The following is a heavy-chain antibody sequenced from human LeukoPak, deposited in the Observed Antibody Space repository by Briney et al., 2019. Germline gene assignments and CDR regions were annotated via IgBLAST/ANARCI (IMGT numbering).Heavy chain of an antibody. CDR3: ARDAQWELRALDV. D-gene: IGHD4-23*01. CDR2: IIPIFDRP. V-gene: IGHV1-69*04. J-gene: IGHJ3*01. CDR1: GGRFKSNG. Sequence: VASVKVSCKTIGGRFKSNGVSWVRQAPGQGLEWMGTIIPIFDRPNCAQKFEGRVTITADKSTNTTYMEISSLTSDDTAVYYCARDAQWELRALDVWGRGTMVIVSS.